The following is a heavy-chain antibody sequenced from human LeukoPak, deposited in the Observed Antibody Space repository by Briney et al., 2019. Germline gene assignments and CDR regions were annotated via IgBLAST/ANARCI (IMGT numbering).Heavy chain of an antibody. CDR2: INHSGST. Sequence: SETLSLTCAVYGGSFSGYYWSWIRQPPGKGLEWIGEINHSGSTNYNPSLKSRVTISVDTSKNQFSLKLSSVTAADTAVYYCARGVRRYSDYGPVNYYYYYYMDVWGKGTTVTVSS. V-gene: IGHV4-34*01. CDR1: GGSFSGYY. J-gene: IGHJ6*03. D-gene: IGHD5-12*01. CDR3: ARGVRRYSDYGPVNYYYYYYMDV.